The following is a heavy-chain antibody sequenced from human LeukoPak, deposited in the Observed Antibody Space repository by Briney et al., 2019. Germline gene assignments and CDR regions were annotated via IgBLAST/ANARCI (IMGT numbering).Heavy chain of an antibody. CDR2: IYYSGST. Sequence: SETLSLTCTVSGGSISSSSYYWGWIRQPPGKGLEWIGSIYYSGSTYYNPSLKSRVTISVDTSKNQFSLKLSSVTAADTAVYYCARQNWYYDAGAFDIWGQGTMVTVSS. D-gene: IGHD1-7*01. V-gene: IGHV4-39*01. CDR1: GGSISSSSYY. J-gene: IGHJ3*02. CDR3: ARQNWYYDAGAFDI.